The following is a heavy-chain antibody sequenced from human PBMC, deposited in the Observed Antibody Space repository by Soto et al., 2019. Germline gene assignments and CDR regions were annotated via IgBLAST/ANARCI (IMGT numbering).Heavy chain of an antibody. D-gene: IGHD2-15*01. CDR1: GFTFSSYA. CDR3: ANLAARGYWFDP. CDR2: ISGSGGST. V-gene: IGHV3-23*01. Sequence: PGGSLRLSCAASGFTFSSYAMIWVRQAPGKGLEWVSAISGSGGSTYYADSVKGRFTISRDNSKNTLYLQMNSLRAEDTAVYYCANLAARGYWFDPWGQGTLVTVSS. J-gene: IGHJ5*02.